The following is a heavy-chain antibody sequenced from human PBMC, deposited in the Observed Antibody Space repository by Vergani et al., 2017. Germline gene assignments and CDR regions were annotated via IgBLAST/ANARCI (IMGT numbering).Heavy chain of an antibody. CDR2: IKQDGSEK. Sequence: EVQLVESGGGLVQPGGSLRLSCAASGFMFSNYWMNWVRQAPGKGLEWVANIKQDGSEKYYVDSVRGRFTISRDNAKNSLYLQMNSLRAEDTAVHHCARPSAPGDYDALDIWGQGTMVTVSS. J-gene: IGHJ3*02. CDR1: GFMFSNYW. D-gene: IGHD4-17*01. V-gene: IGHV3-7*01. CDR3: ARPSAPGDYDALDI.